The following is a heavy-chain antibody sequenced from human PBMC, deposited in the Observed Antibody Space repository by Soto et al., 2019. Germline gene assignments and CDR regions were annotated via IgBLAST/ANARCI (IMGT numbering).Heavy chain of an antibody. CDR1: GFTFSSHW. CDR3: AREQPYFDGGFDY. CDR2: INSDGSST. D-gene: IGHD3-9*01. V-gene: IGHV3-74*01. J-gene: IGHJ4*02. Sequence: EVQLVESGGGLVQPGGSLRLSCAASGFTFSSHWMHWVRQAPGKGLVWVSRINSDGSSTSYAGSVKGRFTISRDNAKNTLYLQMNSLRAEDTAVYYCAREQPYFDGGFDYWGQGTLVTVSS.